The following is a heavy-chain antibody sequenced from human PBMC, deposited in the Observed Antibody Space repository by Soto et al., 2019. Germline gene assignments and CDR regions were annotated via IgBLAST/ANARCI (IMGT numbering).Heavy chain of an antibody. CDR1: GFTVSSNY. CDR2: IYSGGST. D-gene: IGHD2-15*01. J-gene: IGHJ4*02. Sequence: PGGSLGLSSAASGFTVSSNYMSWVRQAPGKGLEWVSVIYSGGSTYYADSVKGRFTISRDNSKNTLYLQMNSLRAEDTAVYYCARSYCSGGSCHFDYWGQGTLVTVSS. V-gene: IGHV3-53*01. CDR3: ARSYCSGGSCHFDY.